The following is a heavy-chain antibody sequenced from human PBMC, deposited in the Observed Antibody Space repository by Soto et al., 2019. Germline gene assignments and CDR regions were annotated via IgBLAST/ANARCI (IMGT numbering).Heavy chain of an antibody. V-gene: IGHV1-58*01. J-gene: IGHJ6*04. CDR2: IVVGSGNT. Sequence: SVKVSCKASGFTFTSSAVQWVRQARGQRLEWIGWIVVGSGNTNYAQKFRERVTITREMSTGTDYMQLSRLRSDDTAVYYCAARGATGSSYYSGLDVWG. CDR1: GFTFTSSA. CDR3: AARGATGSSYYSGLDV. D-gene: IGHD6-6*01.